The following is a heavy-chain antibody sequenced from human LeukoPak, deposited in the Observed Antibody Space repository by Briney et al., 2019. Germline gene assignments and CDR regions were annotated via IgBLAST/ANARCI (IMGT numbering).Heavy chain of an antibody. CDR3: AREIGYSYGYGDYYFDY. D-gene: IGHD5-18*01. CDR1: GYTFATYG. J-gene: IGHJ4*02. V-gene: IGHV1-18*03. CDR2: ITYNGNT. Sequence: ASVKVSCKTSGYTFATYGITWVRQAPGQGLEWVGYITYNGNTDYAQNLQGRVTITRDTSASTAYMELSSLRSEDMAVYYCAREIGYSYGYGDYYFDYWGQGTLVTVSS.